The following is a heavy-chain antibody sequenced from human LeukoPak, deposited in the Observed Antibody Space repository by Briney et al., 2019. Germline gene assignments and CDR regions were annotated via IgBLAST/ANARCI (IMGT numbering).Heavy chain of an antibody. Sequence: PGGSLRLSCAASGFTFSSYAMSWVRQVPGKGLEWVSAISGSGGSTYYADSVKGRFTISRDNSKNTLYLQMNSLRAEDTAVYYCAKGSPYYYGSGTFDYWGQGTLVTVSS. V-gene: IGHV3-23*01. CDR1: GFTFSSYA. CDR2: ISGSGGST. J-gene: IGHJ4*02. D-gene: IGHD3-10*01. CDR3: AKGSPYYYGSGTFDY.